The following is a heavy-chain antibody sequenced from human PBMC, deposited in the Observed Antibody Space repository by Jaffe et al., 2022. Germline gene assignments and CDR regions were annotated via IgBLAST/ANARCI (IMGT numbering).Heavy chain of an antibody. CDR2: ISSSSSYI. Sequence: EVQLVESGGGLVKPGGSLRLSCAASGFTFSSYSMNWVRQAPGKGLEWVSSISSSSSYIYYADSVKGRFTISRDNAKNSLYLQMNSLRAEDTAVYYCARDDPPLTYYDFWSGWGYFDYWGQGTLVTVSS. CDR1: GFTFSSYS. CDR3: ARDDPPLTYYDFWSGWGYFDY. D-gene: IGHD3-3*01. J-gene: IGHJ4*02. V-gene: IGHV3-21*01.